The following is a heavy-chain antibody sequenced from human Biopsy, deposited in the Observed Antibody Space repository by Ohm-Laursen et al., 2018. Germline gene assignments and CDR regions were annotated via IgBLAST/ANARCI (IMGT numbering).Heavy chain of an antibody. D-gene: IGHD3-22*01. CDR1: GDSISSYY. CDR2: VYYPGST. CDR3: ARDRGYYSDRTVPGYFDL. V-gene: IGHV4-59*01. Sequence: SQPLSLTCTVSGDSISSYYWSWIRQPPGKGPQRIGYVYYPGSTDYNPSLQRRVTISVDTSKNHFSLRLRSVTPADTAIYYCARDRGYYSDRTVPGYFDLWGRGTLVTVSS. J-gene: IGHJ2*01.